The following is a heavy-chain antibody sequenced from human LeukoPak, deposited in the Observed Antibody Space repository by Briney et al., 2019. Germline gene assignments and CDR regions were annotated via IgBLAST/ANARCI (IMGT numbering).Heavy chain of an antibody. V-gene: IGHV1-8*01. CDR1: GYTFTSYD. Sequence: GASXKVSCKASGYTFTSYDINWVRQATGQGLEWMGWMNPNSGNTGYAQKFQGRVTITRNTYIRKAYMELSSLRSEDTAVYCCARDDWSYSFDYWGQGTLVTVSS. J-gene: IGHJ4*02. CDR2: MNPNSGNT. CDR3: ARDDWSYSFDY. D-gene: IGHD1-26*01.